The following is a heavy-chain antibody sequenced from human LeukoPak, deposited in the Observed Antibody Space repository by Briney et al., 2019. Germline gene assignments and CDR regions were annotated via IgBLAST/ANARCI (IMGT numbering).Heavy chain of an antibody. J-gene: IGHJ4*02. CDR3: ATVRDIVVGGGPYYFDY. Sequence: VSVKVSCKASGYTFIGYYLHWVRRAPGQGLEWMGWINPHNGDTNYAQKFQGRVPMTRDTSITTAHMDLSRLTSADTAVYYCATVRDIVVGGGPYYFDYWGQGTLVTVSS. CDR1: GYTFIGYY. D-gene: IGHD2-15*01. CDR2: INPHNGDT. V-gene: IGHV1-2*02.